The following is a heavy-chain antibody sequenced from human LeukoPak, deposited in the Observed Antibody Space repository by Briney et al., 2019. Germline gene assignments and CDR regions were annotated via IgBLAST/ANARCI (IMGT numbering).Heavy chain of an antibody. D-gene: IGHD6-13*01. J-gene: IGHJ4*02. CDR1: RYTLTELF. V-gene: IGHV1-24*01. CDR3: AKIAAAGVSSYFDY. CDR2: FDPEDGET. Sequence: ASVKVSCKVSRYTLTELFMHWVRQPPGKGLEWMGGFDPEDGETIYAQKFQGRVTMTEDTSTDTAYMELSSLRSEDTAVYYCAKIAAAGVSSYFDYWGQGTLVTVSS.